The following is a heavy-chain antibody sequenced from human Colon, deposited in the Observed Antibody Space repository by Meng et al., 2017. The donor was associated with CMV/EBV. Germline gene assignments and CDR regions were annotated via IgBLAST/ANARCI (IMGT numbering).Heavy chain of an antibody. V-gene: IGHV3-7*01. J-gene: IGHJ6*02. D-gene: IGHD3-3*01. CDR2: INEDGGEI. CDR1: GFTFSRNW. CDR3: ARITTFGTGLHGMDV. Sequence: GGSLRLSCAASGFTFSRNWMTWVRQAPGKGLEWVANINEDGGEIYCVDSLKGRFTISRDNAKNSLYLQMNSLRAEDSAVYYCARITTFGTGLHGMDVWGQGTTVTVSS.